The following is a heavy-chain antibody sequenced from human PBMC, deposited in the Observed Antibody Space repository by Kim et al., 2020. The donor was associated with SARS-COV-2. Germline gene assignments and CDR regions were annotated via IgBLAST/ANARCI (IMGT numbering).Heavy chain of an antibody. D-gene: IGHD2-2*01. V-gene: IGHV7-4-1*02. CDR2: INTKTGNP. J-gene: IGHJ5*02. CDR3: ARGPGPVDP. CDR1: GYTFTSNP. Sequence: ASVKVSCKASGYTFTSNPVNWVRQAPGQGLEWRGWINTKTGNPSYARGFTGRFVFSLDTSVSSAYLQISSLKAEDTAIYYCARGPGPVDPWGQGTLVTV.